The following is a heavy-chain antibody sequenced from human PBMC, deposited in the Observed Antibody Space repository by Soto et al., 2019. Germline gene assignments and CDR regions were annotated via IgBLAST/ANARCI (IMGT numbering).Heavy chain of an antibody. CDR3: AGRCDGTNCLAHFDY. V-gene: IGHV1-69*06. J-gene: IGHJ4*02. Sequence: ASVKVSCKASGGTFNNYVINWVRQAPGQGLEWMAGIIPIFGTPNYAQKFQGRVTITADKSTSTAYMELNSLRSEDTAVYYCAGRCDGTNCLAHFDYWGQGTLVTVSS. CDR1: GGTFNNYV. D-gene: IGHD2-2*01. CDR2: IIPIFGTP.